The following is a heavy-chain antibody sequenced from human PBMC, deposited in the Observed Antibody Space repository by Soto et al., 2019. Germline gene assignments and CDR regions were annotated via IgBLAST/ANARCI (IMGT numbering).Heavy chain of an antibody. V-gene: IGHV4-59*01. J-gene: IGHJ5*02. D-gene: IGHD1-1*01. CDR1: GGSISAYY. Sequence: SETLSLTCTVSGGSISAYYWNWIRQPPGKGLEWIGYISYSENTNYNPSLKSRVTISLDTSKNQFSLKLTSVTAADTAVYYCARGDDWKSSCFDPWGQGTLVTVSS. CDR2: ISYSENT. CDR3: ARGDDWKSSCFDP.